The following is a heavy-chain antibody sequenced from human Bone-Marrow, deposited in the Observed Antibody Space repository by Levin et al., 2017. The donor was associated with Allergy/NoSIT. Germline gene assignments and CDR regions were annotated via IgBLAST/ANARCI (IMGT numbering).Heavy chain of an antibody. D-gene: IGHD3-16*02. CDR2: ISAYNGNT. V-gene: IGHV1-18*01. J-gene: IGHJ3*02. CDR1: GYTFTSYG. CDR3: AREGGDYDYIWGSYRHWAFDI. Sequence: ASVKVSCKASGYTFTSYGISWVRQAPGQGLEWMGWISAYNGNTNYAQKLQGRVTMTTDTSTSTAYMELRSLRSDDTAVYYCAREGGDYDYIWGSYRHWAFDIWGQGTMVTVSS.